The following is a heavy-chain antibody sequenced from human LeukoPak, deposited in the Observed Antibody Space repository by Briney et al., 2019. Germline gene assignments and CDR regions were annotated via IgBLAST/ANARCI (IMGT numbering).Heavy chain of an antibody. CDR2: IYYSGST. CDR1: GGSISSHY. V-gene: IGHV4-59*11. Sequence: PSETLSLTCTVSGGSISSHYWSWIRQPPGKGLEWIGYIYYSGSTNYNPSLKSRVTISVDTSKNQFSLKLSSVTAADTAVYYCARGRRFSRGYYYDSSGYYYYIDYWGQGTLVTVSS. J-gene: IGHJ4*02. D-gene: IGHD3-22*01. CDR3: ARGRRFSRGYYYDSSGYYYYIDY.